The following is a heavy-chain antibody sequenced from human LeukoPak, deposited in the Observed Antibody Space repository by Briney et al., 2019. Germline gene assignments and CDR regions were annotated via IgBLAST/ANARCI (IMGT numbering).Heavy chain of an antibody. CDR3: TIDSSGYHHDAFDI. J-gene: IGHJ3*02. CDR1: GYTFTSYD. D-gene: IGHD3-22*01. Sequence: ASVKVSCKASGYTFTSYDINWVRQATGQGLEWMGWMNPNSGNTGYAQKFQGRVIITRNTSISTAYMELSSLRSEDTAVYYCTIDSSGYHHDAFDIWGRGTMVTVSS. V-gene: IGHV1-8*03. CDR2: MNPNSGNT.